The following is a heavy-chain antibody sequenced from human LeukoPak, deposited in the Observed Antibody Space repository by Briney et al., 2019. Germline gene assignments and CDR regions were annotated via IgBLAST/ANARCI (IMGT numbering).Heavy chain of an antibody. Sequence: ASVKVSCKASAYTCSGYYIHWVRQAPGQGLEWMGWINFNSGGKIFAEKFQDRVTMARDTSISTAYMELSRLRSDDTAVYYCARQIVSGSMGCDFWGQGTLVTVSS. D-gene: IGHD2-21*01. J-gene: IGHJ4*02. CDR2: INFNSGGK. CDR3: ARQIVSGSMGCDF. CDR1: AYTCSGYY. V-gene: IGHV1-2*02.